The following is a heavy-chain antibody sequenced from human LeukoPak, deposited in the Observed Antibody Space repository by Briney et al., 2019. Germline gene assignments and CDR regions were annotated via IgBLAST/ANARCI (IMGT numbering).Heavy chain of an antibody. D-gene: IGHD3-9*01. V-gene: IGHV3-48*03. Sequence: GGSLRLSCAASGFTFSSYEMNWVRQAPGKGLEWVSYISSSGSTIYYADSVKGRFTISRDNAKNSLYLQMSSLTPEDTAVYYCARNYDVLTGYPYYFDHWGQGILVTVSS. CDR2: ISSSGSTI. CDR1: GFTFSSYE. CDR3: ARNYDVLTGYPYYFDH. J-gene: IGHJ4*02.